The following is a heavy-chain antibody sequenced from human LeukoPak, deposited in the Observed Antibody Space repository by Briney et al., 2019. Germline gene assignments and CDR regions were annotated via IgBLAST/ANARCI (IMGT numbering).Heavy chain of an antibody. CDR3: ARDVDDYPNYMDV. J-gene: IGHJ6*03. V-gene: IGHV3-30-3*01. CDR1: GFTFSSYA. Sequence: GGSLRLSCAASGFTFSSYAMHWVRQAPGKGLEWVAVISYDGSNKYYADSVKDRFTISRDNSKNTLYLQMNSLRAEDTAVYYCARDVDDYPNYMDVWGKGTTVTVSS. D-gene: IGHD4-11*01. CDR2: ISYDGSNK.